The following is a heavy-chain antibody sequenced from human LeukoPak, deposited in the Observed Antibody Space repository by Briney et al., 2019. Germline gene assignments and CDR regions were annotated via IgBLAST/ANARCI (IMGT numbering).Heavy chain of an antibody. CDR3: ARHARSDYANAKFDC. CDR2: IYTSVST. CDR1: GDSISSYY. J-gene: IGHJ4*02. D-gene: IGHD4-17*01. V-gene: IGHV4-4*09. Sequence: SETLSLTCTVSGDSISSYYWSWIRQPPGKGLECIGCIYTSVSTNYNPSLRSRVTMSVDTSKNQFSLKLSSVAAADTAVYYCARHARSDYANAKFDCWGQGALVTVSS.